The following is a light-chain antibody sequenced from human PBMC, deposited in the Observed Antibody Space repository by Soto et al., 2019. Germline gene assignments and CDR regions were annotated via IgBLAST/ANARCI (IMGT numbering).Light chain of an antibody. CDR3: SSYSSSITPVV. V-gene: IGLV2-14*01. CDR2: EVN. J-gene: IGLJ2*01. CDR1: SSDIGSYNY. Sequence: QSVLTQPASVSGSPGQSITISCTGTSSDIGSYNYVSWYQRHPGKAPKLMIYEVNNRPSGVSNRFSGSKSGNTASLTISGLQGEDEADYYCSSYSSSITPVVFGGGTKLTVL.